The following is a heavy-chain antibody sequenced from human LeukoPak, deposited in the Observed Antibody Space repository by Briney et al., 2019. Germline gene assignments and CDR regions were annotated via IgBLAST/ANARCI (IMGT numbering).Heavy chain of an antibody. Sequence: SETLSLTCTVSGGSISIFYWSWIRQPPGKGLEWIGDIYYSGTTNYNPSLKSRVTISVDTSKNQFSLKLSSVTAADTAVYYCARGRRDCSSTSCHGAFDIWGQGTMVTVSS. J-gene: IGHJ3*02. CDR2: IYYSGTT. CDR3: ARGRRDCSSTSCHGAFDI. CDR1: GGSISIFY. V-gene: IGHV4-59*12. D-gene: IGHD2-2*01.